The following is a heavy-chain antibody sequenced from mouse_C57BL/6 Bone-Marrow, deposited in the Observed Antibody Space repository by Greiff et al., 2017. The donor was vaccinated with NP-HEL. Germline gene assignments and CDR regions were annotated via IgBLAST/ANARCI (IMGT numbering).Heavy chain of an antibody. CDR2: IDPSDSYT. Sequence: QVQLQQPGAELVKPGASVKLSCKASGYTFTSYWMQWVKQRPGQGLEWIGEIDPSDSYTNYNQKFKGKATLTVDTSSSTAYMQLSSLTSEDSAVYYCARDLYDGYYPYYYAMDYWGQGTSVTVSS. CDR3: ARDLYDGYYPYYYAMDY. D-gene: IGHD2-3*01. V-gene: IGHV1-50*01. CDR1: GYTFTSYW. J-gene: IGHJ4*01.